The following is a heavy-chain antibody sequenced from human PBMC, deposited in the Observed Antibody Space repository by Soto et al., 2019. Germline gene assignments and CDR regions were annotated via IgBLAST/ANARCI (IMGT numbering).Heavy chain of an antibody. D-gene: IGHD3-10*01. CDR1: GGSISSYY. CDR3: ARRMVRGVIDY. J-gene: IGHJ4*02. V-gene: IGHV4-59*08. CDR2: IHYSGST. Sequence: QVQLQESGPGLVKPSETVSLTCTVSGGSISSYYWSWIRQPPGKGLEWIGYIHYSGSTKYDPSLKSXXTXSGXTSKNQVSLKLTSVTAADTAVYYCARRMVRGVIDYWGQGTLVTVSS.